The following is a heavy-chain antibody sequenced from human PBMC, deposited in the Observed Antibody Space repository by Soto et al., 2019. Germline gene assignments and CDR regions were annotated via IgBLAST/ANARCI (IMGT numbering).Heavy chain of an antibody. J-gene: IGHJ5*02. CDR2: ISWNSGSI. D-gene: IGHD1-26*01. Sequence: GWSLRLSCASSVFTFDDYAMHWVRQAPGKGLEWVSGISWNSGSIGYADSVKGRFTISRDNAKNSLYLQMNSLRAEDTALYYCAKDMGGRGHNWFDPWGQGTLVTVSS. V-gene: IGHV3-9*01. CDR3: AKDMGGRGHNWFDP. CDR1: VFTFDDYA.